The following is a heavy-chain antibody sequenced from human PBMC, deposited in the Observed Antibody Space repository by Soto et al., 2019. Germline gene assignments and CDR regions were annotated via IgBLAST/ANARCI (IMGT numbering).Heavy chain of an antibody. D-gene: IGHD3-10*01. CDR2: IIPIFGTA. CDR3: ASQYYYGSADYYYGMDV. J-gene: IGHJ6*02. Sequence: QVQLVQSGAEVKKPGSSVKVSFKASGGTFSSYAISWVRQAPGQGLEWLGGIIPIFGTANYAQKFQGRVTITAAESTSTAYMELSSLRSEDTAVYYCASQYYYGSADYYYGMDVWGQGTTVTVSS. CDR1: GGTFSSYA. V-gene: IGHV1-69*01.